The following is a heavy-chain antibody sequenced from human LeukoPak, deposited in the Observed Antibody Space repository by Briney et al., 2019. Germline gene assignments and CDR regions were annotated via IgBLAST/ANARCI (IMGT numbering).Heavy chain of an antibody. CDR2: INPDSGGT. CDR1: GYDFTSVG. CDR3: GRDFRDSLDY. J-gene: IGHJ4*02. Sequence: ASVKVSCKASGYDFTSVGITWVRRAPGQGLEWMGWINPDSGGTNFAQKFQGRVTMTRDTSISTAYMELSRLRSDDTAVYYCGRDFRDSLDYWGQGTLVTVSS. V-gene: IGHV1-2*02.